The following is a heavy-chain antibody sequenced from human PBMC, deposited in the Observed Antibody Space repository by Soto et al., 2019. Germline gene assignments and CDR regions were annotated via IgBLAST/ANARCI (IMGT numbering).Heavy chain of an antibody. CDR1: GYSFANYW. CDR2: IYPGDSDT. J-gene: IGHJ6*02. Sequence: SGESLKISCQGSGYSFANYWIAWVRQMPGKGLEWVGVIYPGDSDTRYSPSFRGQVTISADKSISHVYLQWSSLKASDTATYYCARNRLRQYYYGMDVWGQGTTVTVSS. CDR3: ARNRLRQYYYGMDV. V-gene: IGHV5-51*01. D-gene: IGHD3-10*01.